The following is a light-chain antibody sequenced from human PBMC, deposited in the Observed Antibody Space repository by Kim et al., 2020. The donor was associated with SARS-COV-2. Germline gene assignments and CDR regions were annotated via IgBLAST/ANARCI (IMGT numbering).Light chain of an antibody. CDR3: QTWGTGSWV. J-gene: IGLJ3*02. CDR2: LNSDGTH. V-gene: IGLV4-69*02. CDR1: SGHSSYA. Sequence: QLVLTQSPSASASLGASVKLTCTLSSGHSSYAIAWHQQQPEKGPRFLMKLNSDGTHTKGDGIPDRFSGSSSGAERYLTISSLQSDDEADYYCQTWGTGSWVFGGGTQLTVL.